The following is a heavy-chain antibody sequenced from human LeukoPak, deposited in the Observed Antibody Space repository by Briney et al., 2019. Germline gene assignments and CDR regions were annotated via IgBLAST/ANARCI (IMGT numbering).Heavy chain of an antibody. CDR3: ARQQLVRFAFDI. D-gene: IGHD6-13*01. CDR1: GGSFSGYY. CDR2: VNHSGST. J-gene: IGHJ3*02. V-gene: IGHV4-34*01. Sequence: SETLSLTCAVYGGSFSGYYWSWIRQPPGKGLEWIGEVNHSGSTNYNPSLKSRVTISVDTSKNRFSLKLSSVTAADTAVYYCARQQLVRFAFDIWGQGTMVTVSS.